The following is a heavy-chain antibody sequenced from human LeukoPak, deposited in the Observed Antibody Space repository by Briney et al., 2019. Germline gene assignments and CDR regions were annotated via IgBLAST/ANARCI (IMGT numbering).Heavy chain of an antibody. D-gene: IGHD3-3*01. J-gene: IGHJ4*02. CDR2: IKQDGSEK. Sequence: GGSLRLSCAASGFTFSSYWMSWVRQAPGKGLEWVANIKQDGSEKYYVDSAKGRFTISRDNAKNSLYLQMNSLRAEDTAVYYCARGVVGVGVVTLHYFDYWGQGTLVTVSS. V-gene: IGHV3-7*01. CDR3: ARGVVGVGVVTLHYFDY. CDR1: GFTFSSYW.